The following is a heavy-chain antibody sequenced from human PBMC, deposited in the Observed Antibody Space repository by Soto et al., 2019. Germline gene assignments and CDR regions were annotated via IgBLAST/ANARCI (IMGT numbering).Heavy chain of an antibody. V-gene: IGHV2-70*11. CDR2: IDWDDDK. D-gene: IGHD2-8*02. CDR1: GFSLSTSSMC. CDR3: VRTLVRYYYYGMDV. J-gene: IGHJ6*02. Sequence: GSGPTLVNPTETLTLTCTFSGFSLSTSSMCVSWIRQPPGKALEWLARIDWDDDKYYSTFLKTRLTISKDTSKNQVVLTVTNIDPVDTATYYCVRTLVRYYYYGMDVWGQGTTVTVSS.